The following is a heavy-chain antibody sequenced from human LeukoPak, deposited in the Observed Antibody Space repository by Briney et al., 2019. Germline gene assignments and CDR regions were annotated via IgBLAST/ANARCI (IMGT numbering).Heavy chain of an antibody. Sequence: PSETLSLTCAVYGGSFSGYYWSWIRQPPGKGLEWIGEINHSGSTNYNPSLKSRVTISVDTSKNQFSLKPSSVTAADTAVYYCARVAEMATITSYFDYWGQGTLVTVSS. CDR2: INHSGST. J-gene: IGHJ4*02. D-gene: IGHD5-12*01. CDR1: GGSFSGYY. CDR3: ARVAEMATITSYFDY. V-gene: IGHV4-34*01.